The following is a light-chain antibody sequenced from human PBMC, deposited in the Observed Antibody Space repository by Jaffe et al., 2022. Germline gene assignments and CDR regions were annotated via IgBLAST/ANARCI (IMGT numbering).Light chain of an antibody. CDR2: DVT. CDR3: VSYKTSGTLV. Sequence: QSALTQPASVSGSPGQSITISCTGTSSDVGGYNYVSWYQQHPGKAPKLIIYDVTNRPSGVSHRFSGSKSDNTASLTISGLQAEDEADYYCVSYKTSGTLVFGGGTKLTV. V-gene: IGLV2-14*03. J-gene: IGLJ3*02. CDR1: SSDVGGYNY.